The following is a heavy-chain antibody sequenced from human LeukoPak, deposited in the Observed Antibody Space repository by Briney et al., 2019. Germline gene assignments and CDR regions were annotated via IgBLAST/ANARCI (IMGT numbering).Heavy chain of an antibody. D-gene: IGHD3-9*01. Sequence: GGSLRLSCAASGFTFSSYSMNWVRQAPGRGLEWVSSITSTGSYLYYADSVKGRFTISRDNAKNSLCLQMNSLRAEDTAVYYCARDRPTLTGYYPFDFWGQGTLVTVSS. CDR2: ITSTGSYL. CDR3: ARDRPTLTGYYPFDF. V-gene: IGHV3-21*01. J-gene: IGHJ4*02. CDR1: GFTFSSYS.